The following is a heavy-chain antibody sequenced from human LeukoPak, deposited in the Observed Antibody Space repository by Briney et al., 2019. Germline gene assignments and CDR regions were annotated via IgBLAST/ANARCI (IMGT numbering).Heavy chain of an antibody. CDR3: ARDGGDKTAHYGDQFDQ. CDR2: ISYDESNK. CDR1: GFTFSNYA. Sequence: PGGSLRLSCSASGFTFSNYAMHWVRLAPGEGLEWVSIISYDESNKYYADSVKGRFTISRDNSKNTLYLQMNGLRPEDTALYYCARDGGDKTAHYGDQFDQWGQGTLVTVSS. J-gene: IGHJ4*02. V-gene: IGHV3-30*04. D-gene: IGHD2-21*02.